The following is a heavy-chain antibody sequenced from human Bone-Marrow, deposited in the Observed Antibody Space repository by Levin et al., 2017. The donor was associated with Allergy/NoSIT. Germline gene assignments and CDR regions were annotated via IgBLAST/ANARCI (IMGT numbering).Heavy chain of an antibody. V-gene: IGHV3-21*01. CDR2: ISADRSYT. J-gene: IGHJ5*02. CDR1: GFTFSGSS. CDR3: ARDWQVIVEGP. Sequence: GGSLRLSCVASGFTFSGSSMNWVRQAPGKGLEWISTISADRSYTYYSDSVKGRFTVSRDNCRKSLYLQMNALRVEDSAVYFCARDWQVIVEGPWGQGVLVTVSS. D-gene: IGHD3-16*02.